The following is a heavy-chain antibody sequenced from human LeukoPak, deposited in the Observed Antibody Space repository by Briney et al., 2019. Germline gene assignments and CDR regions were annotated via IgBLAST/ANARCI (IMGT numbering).Heavy chain of an antibody. CDR2: INPSGGST. V-gene: IGHV1-46*01. CDR1: GYTFTSYY. D-gene: IGHD5-18*01. J-gene: IGHJ4*02. Sequence: ASVKVSCKAPGYTFTSYYMHWVRQAPGQGLEWMGIINPSGGSTSYAQKFQGRVTMTRDTSTSTVYMELSSLRSEDTAVYYCARDLIGYSYGEQYFDYWGQGTLVTVSS. CDR3: ARDLIGYSYGEQYFDY.